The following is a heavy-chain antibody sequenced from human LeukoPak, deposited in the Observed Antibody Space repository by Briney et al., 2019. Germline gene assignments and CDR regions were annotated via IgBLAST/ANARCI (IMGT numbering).Heavy chain of an antibody. V-gene: IGHV4-59*02. J-gene: IGHJ5*02. D-gene: IGHD4-23*01. CDR2: IYYTET. CDR3: ARDLRVGNAAKWFDP. CDR1: GGSVSNYY. Sequence: SETLSLTCTVSGGSVSNYYWSWIRQSPGKGLEWIGYIYYTETSYNPSLKSRVTISADTSKNQFSLKLYSVTAADTAVYYCARDLRVGNAAKWFDPWGGGTLVTVSS.